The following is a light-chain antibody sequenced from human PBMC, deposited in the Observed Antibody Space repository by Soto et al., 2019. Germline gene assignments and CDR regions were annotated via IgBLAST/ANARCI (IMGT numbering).Light chain of an antibody. CDR2: EAS. CDR3: QQYDNFRALT. V-gene: IGKV1-33*01. J-gene: IGKJ4*01. Sequence: DIQMTQSPSSLSASVGDRVTITCQASEEIATYLNWYQQKPGKAPKLLIYEASILEAGVPPRFSGRGSGTDFSFTISSLQPEDFATYYCQQYDNFRALTFGGGTKVEIK. CDR1: EEIATY.